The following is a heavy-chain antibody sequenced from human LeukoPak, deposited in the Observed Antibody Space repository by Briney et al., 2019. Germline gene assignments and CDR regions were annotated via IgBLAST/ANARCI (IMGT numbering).Heavy chain of an antibody. Sequence: ASVKVSCKASGGTFSSYAISWVRQAPGQGLEWMGGVIPIFGTANYAQKFQGGVTITADESTSTAYMELSSLRSEDTAVYYCARGPYYYDSSGYYPPNYWGQGTLVTVSS. CDR3: ARGPYYYDSSGYYPPNY. CDR2: VIPIFGTA. CDR1: GGTFSSYA. D-gene: IGHD3-22*01. V-gene: IGHV1-69*13. J-gene: IGHJ4*02.